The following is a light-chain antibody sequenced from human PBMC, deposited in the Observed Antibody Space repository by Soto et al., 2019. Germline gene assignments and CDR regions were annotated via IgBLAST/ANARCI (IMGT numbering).Light chain of an antibody. J-gene: IGKJ1*01. Sequence: EIVMTQSPATMSVSPGERATLSCRASQSVGNYLAWYQQKPGQAPRLLIYGASTRAAGIPSRFSGGGSGTECTLTISSLQSEDFASYYCQQYNDWPRTFGQGTKVGIK. CDR1: QSVGNY. CDR3: QQYNDWPRT. V-gene: IGKV3-15*01. CDR2: GAS.